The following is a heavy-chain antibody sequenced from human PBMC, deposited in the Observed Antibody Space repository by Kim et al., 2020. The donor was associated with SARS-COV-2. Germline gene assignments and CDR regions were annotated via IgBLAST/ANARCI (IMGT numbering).Heavy chain of an antibody. CDR1: GFTFSSYA. CDR3: AKLRNVPYYYGSGSSTDDETH. D-gene: IGHD3-10*01. V-gene: IGHV3-23*01. J-gene: IGHJ4*02. Sequence: GGSLRLSYAASGFTFSSYAMSWVRQAPGKGLEWVSAISGSGGSTYYADSVKGRFTISRDNSKNTLYLQMNSLRAEDTAVYYCAKLRNVPYYYGSGSSTDDETHWGQGTLVTVSS. CDR2: ISGSGGST.